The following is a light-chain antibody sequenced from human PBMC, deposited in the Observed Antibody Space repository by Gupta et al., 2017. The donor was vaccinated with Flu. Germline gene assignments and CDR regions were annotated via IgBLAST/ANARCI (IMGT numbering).Light chain of an antibody. Sequence: PLSLSPGERATLSCRSRPSVRKYLAWFQKKPGQAPRLLIYEASNRATGINARFSGSGAGTDFTLTISSREPEDFAVYYCLQGNKGPPRLTFGGGTKVEIK. V-gene: IGKV3-11*01. CDR3: LQGNKGPPRLT. CDR2: EAS. CDR1: PSVRKY. J-gene: IGKJ4*01.